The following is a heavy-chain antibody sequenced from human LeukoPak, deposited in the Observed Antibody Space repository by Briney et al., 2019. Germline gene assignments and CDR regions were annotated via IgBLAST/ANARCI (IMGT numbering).Heavy chain of an antibody. V-gene: IGHV3-20*04. CDR2: INWNGGST. D-gene: IGHD3-3*02. J-gene: IGHJ6*03. CDR1: GFTVSSNY. CDR3: ARVGPASINYYYYYMDV. Sequence: GGSLRLSCAASGFTVSSNYMSWVRQAPGKGLEWVSGINWNGGSTGYADSVKGRLTISRDNAKNSLYLQMNSLRAEDTALYYCARVGPASINYYYYYMDVWGKGTTVTVSS.